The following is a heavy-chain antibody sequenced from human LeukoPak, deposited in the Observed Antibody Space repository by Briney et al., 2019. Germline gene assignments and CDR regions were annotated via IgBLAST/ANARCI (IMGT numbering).Heavy chain of an antibody. CDR2: ISSSSSYI. J-gene: IGHJ6*02. CDR3: ARTNSSGWLADYYYYYGMDV. V-gene: IGHV3-21*01. D-gene: IGHD6-19*01. CDR1: GFTFSSYS. Sequence: GGSLRLSCAAPGFTFSSYSMNWVRQAPGKGLEWVSSISSSSSYIYYADSVKGRFTISRDNAKNSLYLQMNSLRAEDTAVYYCARTNSSGWLADYYYYYGMDVWGQGTTVTVSS.